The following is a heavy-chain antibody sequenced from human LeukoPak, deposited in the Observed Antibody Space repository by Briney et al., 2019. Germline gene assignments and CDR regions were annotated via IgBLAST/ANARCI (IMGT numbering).Heavy chain of an antibody. CDR2: IYYSGST. Sequence: SETLSLTCTVSGGSISSYYWSWIRQPPGKGLEWIGCIYYSGSTNYNPSLKSRVTISVDTSKNQFSLKLSSVTAADTAVYYCARETSQKGAHYMDVWGKGTTVTISS. D-gene: IGHD3-16*01. V-gene: IGHV4-59*01. CDR1: GGSISSYY. CDR3: ARETSQKGAHYMDV. J-gene: IGHJ6*03.